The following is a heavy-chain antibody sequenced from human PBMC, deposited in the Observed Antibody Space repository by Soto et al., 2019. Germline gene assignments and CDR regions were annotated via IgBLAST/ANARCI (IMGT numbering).Heavy chain of an antibody. CDR2: IWYDGSNK. J-gene: IGHJ6*02. V-gene: IGHV3-33*01. Sequence: PGGSLRLSCAASGFTFSSYGMHWVRQAPGKGLEWVAVIWYDGSNKYYADSVKGRFTISRDNSKNTLYLQMNSLRAEDTAVYYCARGPPTYHYGMDVWGQGTTVTVSS. CDR3: ARGPPTYHYGMDV. CDR1: GFTFSSYG.